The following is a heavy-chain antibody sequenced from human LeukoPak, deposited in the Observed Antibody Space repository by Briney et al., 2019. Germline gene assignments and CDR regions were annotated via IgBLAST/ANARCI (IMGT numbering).Heavy chain of an antibody. CDR2: INHSGST. CDR3: ARGGGDYYDSSGYYYVNFDY. CDR1: GGSFSGYY. Sequence: PSKTLSLTCAVYGGSFSGYYWSWIRQPPGKGLEWIGEINHSGSTNYNPSLKSRVTISVDTSKNQFSLKLSSVTAADTAVYYCARGGGDYYDSSGYYYVNFDYWGQGTLVTVSS. D-gene: IGHD3-22*01. V-gene: IGHV4-34*01. J-gene: IGHJ4*02.